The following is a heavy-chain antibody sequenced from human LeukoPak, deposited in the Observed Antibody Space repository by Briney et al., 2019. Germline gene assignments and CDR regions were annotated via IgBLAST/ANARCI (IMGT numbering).Heavy chain of an antibody. CDR2: IKQDGSER. CDR1: GFTFSSYW. Sequence: GGSLRLSCAASGFTFSSYWMSWVRQAPGKGLEWVANIKQDGSERYYVDSVKGRFTISRDNAKNSLYLQMNSLRAEDTAVYYCARDASTTWYYYGMDVWGQGTTVTVSS. J-gene: IGHJ6*02. D-gene: IGHD1-26*01. V-gene: IGHV3-7*01. CDR3: ARDASTTWYYYGMDV.